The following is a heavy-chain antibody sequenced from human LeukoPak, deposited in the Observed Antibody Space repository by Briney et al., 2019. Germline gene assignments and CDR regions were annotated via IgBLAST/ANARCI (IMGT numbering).Heavy chain of an antibody. J-gene: IGHJ6*02. D-gene: IGHD1-26*01. CDR1: GGSISSYY. V-gene: IGHV4-59*01. Sequence: SETLSLTCTVSGGSISSYYWSWIRQPPGKGLEWIGYIYYSGSTNYNPSLKSRVTISVDTSKNQFSLKLSSVTAADTAVYYCASAYSGSYYAYYYGMDVWGQGTTAIVSS. CDR2: IYYSGST. CDR3: ASAYSGSYYAYYYGMDV.